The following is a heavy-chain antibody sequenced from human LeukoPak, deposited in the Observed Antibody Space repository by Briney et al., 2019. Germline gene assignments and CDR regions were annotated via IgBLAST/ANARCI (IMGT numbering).Heavy chain of an antibody. CDR1: GFTFSSYA. J-gene: IGHJ1*01. V-gene: IGHV3-30-3*01. CDR3: ARSIAAADWFQH. D-gene: IGHD6-13*01. CDR2: ISYDGSNK. Sequence: GGSLRLSCAASGFTFSSYAMSWVRQAPGKGLEWVAVISYDGSNKYYADSVKGRFTISRDNSKNTLYLQMNSLRAEDTAVYYCARSIAAADWFQHWGQGTLVTVSS.